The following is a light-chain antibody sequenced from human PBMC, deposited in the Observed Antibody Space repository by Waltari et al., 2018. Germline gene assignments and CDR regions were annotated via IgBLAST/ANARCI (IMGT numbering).Light chain of an antibody. CDR1: QDISNY. V-gene: IGKV1-33*01. J-gene: IGKJ3*01. CDR3: QQYDNLPPRVT. CDR2: DAS. Sequence: DIQMTPSPSSLPASVGDRVTITCQASQDISNYLNWYQQKPGKAPKLLIYDASNLETGVPSRFSGSGSGTDFTFTISSLQPEDIATYYCQQYDNLPPRVTFGPGTKVDIK.